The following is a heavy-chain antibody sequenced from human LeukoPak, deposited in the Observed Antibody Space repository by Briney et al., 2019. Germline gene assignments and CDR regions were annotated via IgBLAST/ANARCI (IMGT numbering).Heavy chain of an antibody. D-gene: IGHD2-15*01. J-gene: IGHJ6*02. V-gene: IGHV1-18*01. CDR3: ARLGGYYYYYGMDV. Sequence: ASVKVSCKASGLTFSNYGFSWVRQAPGQGLGWMGWISAYNGNTNYAQKFQGRVTMTTDTSTSTAYMELRSLRSEDTAVYYCARLGGYYYYYGMDVWGQGTTVTVSS. CDR1: GLTFSNYG. CDR2: ISAYNGNT.